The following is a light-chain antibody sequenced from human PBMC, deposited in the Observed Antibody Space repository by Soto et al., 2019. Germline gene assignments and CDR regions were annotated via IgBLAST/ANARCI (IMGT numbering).Light chain of an antibody. CDR1: QSISSY. J-gene: IGKJ3*01. Sequence: DIQMTQSPSSLSASVGDRVTITCRASQSISSYLNWYQQKPGKAPKLLIYAASSLQSGVPCRFSGSGSGTDFPLTISSRQPEDVATYYCQKYDSVPFTFGPGTKVDL. CDR3: QKYDSVPFT. CDR2: AAS. V-gene: IGKV1-39*01.